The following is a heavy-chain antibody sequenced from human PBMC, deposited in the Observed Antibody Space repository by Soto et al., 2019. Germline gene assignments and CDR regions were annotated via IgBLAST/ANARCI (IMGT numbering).Heavy chain of an antibody. D-gene: IGHD3-22*01. CDR3: ARKDKSGYFNWFDP. V-gene: IGHV4-30-2*01. J-gene: IGHJ5*02. CDR2: IYNDGST. CDR1: GAAVSNGGYR. Sequence: PSETLSLTCTVSGAAVSNGGYRWNWIRQPPGKGLEWIGDIYNDGSTHYNPSLKSRVTTSADRSTSTVFLQWASLKASDTAVYFCARKDKSGYFNWFDPWGQGTLVTVSS.